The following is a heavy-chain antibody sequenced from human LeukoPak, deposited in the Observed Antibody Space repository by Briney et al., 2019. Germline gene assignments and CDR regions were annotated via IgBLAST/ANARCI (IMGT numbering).Heavy chain of an antibody. CDR3: ASHIAVAGTFDY. Sequence: SETLSLTCTVSGGSISPYSWSWIRQPPGKGLEWIGYIFYNGNTNFNPSLKSRVTISLDTSKNQFSLKLSSVTAADTAVYYCASHIAVAGTFDYWGQGTLVTVSS. V-gene: IGHV4-59*08. J-gene: IGHJ4*02. D-gene: IGHD6-19*01. CDR2: IFYNGNT. CDR1: GGSISPYS.